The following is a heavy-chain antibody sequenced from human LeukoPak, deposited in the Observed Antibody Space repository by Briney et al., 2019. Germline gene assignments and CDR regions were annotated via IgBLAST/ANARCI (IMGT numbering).Heavy chain of an antibody. Sequence: PGESLKISCKGSGYSFTNYWISWVRQMPGKGLEWVGSIDPSDSYTNYSPSFQGHVTFSADKSISTAFLQWSSLKASDTAMYYCASRYYDSSGYYIADTFDIWGQGTVVTVSS. CDR3: ASRYYDSSGYYIADTFDI. V-gene: IGHV5-10-1*01. CDR1: GYSFTNYW. CDR2: IDPSDSYT. J-gene: IGHJ3*02. D-gene: IGHD3-22*01.